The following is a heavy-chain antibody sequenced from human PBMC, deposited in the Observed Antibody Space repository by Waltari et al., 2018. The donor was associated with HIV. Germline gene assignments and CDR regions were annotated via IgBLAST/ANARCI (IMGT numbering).Heavy chain of an antibody. J-gene: IGHJ3*02. D-gene: IGHD2-8*01. Sequence: EVQLVESGGGLVQPGGSLRLSCAASGFTFSLYWMSWVRQAPGKGLGWVANIKQDGSEKHYVDAVKGRITISRDNAKKSLYLQMNSLRAEDTAVYYCARMGLMMYAIGAFDIWGQGTMVTVSS. CDR2: IKQDGSEK. V-gene: IGHV3-7*04. CDR3: ARMGLMMYAIGAFDI. CDR1: GFTFSLYW.